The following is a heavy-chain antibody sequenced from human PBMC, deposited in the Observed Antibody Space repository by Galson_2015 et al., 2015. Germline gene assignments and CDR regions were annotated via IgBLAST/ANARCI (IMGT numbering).Heavy chain of an antibody. V-gene: IGHV3-30*18. CDR1: GLTFSSYG. J-gene: IGHJ4*02. CDR2: ISYDGINK. CDR3: ANAYGDYPPLY. Sequence: SLRLSCAASGLTFSSYGMHWVRQAPGKGLEWVALISYDGINKYYADSVKGRFTISRDNSKNTLYLQMNSLRPEDTAVYYCANAYGDYPPLYWGQGTLVTVSS. D-gene: IGHD4-17*01.